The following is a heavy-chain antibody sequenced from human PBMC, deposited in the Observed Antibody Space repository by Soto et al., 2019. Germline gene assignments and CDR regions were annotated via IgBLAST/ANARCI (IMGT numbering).Heavy chain of an antibody. CDR2: INHSGST. V-gene: IGHV4-34*01. CDR1: GGSFSGYY. CDR3: ARGRCSSGWYDHYYYYYGMDV. J-gene: IGHJ6*02. Sequence: QVQLQQWGAGLLKPSETLSLTCAVYGGSFSGYYWSWIRQPPGKGLEWIGEINHSGSTNYNPSLKSRVTISVDTSKNQFSLKLSSVTAADTAVYYCARGRCSSGWYDHYYYYYGMDVWGQGTTVTVSS. D-gene: IGHD6-19*01.